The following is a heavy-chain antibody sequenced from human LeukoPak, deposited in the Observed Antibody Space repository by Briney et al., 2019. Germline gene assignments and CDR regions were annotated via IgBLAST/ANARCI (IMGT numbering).Heavy chain of an antibody. CDR1: GYTFTSYD. CDR3: ARGRGMATIGWFDP. J-gene: IGHJ5*02. V-gene: IGHV1-8*01. CDR2: MNPNSGNT. Sequence: ASVKVSCKASGYTFTSYDINWVRQATGQGLEWMGWMNPNSGNTGYAQKFQGRVTMTNNTSISTAYMEVSSLRSEDTAVYYCARGRGMATIGWFDPWGQGTLVTVSS. D-gene: IGHD5-24*01.